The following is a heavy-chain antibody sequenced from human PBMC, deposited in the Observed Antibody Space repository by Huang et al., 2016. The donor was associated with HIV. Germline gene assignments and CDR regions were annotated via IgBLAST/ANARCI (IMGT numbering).Heavy chain of an antibody. D-gene: IGHD6-6*01. CDR1: GYTFTDSN. V-gene: IGHV1-2*02. CDR3: ARDWSFGSSTSPAD. J-gene: IGHJ4*02. CDR2: LNPEMGGT. Sequence: QVQLVQSGAEVKNPGASVRVSCKASGYTFTDSNIHWVRQAPGQGLEWMGWLNPEMGGTIDAQRFQGMITMTRDTTISTVHMDLRRIQSDDTAVYFCARDWSFGSSTSPADWGQGTLVTVSS.